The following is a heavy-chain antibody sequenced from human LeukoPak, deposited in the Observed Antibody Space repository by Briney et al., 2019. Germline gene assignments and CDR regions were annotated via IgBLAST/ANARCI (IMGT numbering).Heavy chain of an antibody. J-gene: IGHJ4*02. CDR1: GGSISNYY. CDR3: ARAVDGYLNGYFDY. V-gene: IGHV4-59*01. D-gene: IGHD5-18*01. Sequence: SETLSLTCTVSGGSISNYYWSWIRQPPGKGLEWIGYIYYSGSTNYNHSLKIRVTISVDTSKNQFSLKLSSVTAADTAVYYCARAVDGYLNGYFDYWGQGTLVTVSS. CDR2: IYYSGST.